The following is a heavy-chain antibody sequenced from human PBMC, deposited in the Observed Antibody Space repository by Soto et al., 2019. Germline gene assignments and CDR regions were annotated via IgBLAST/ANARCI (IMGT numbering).Heavy chain of an antibody. V-gene: IGHV4-31*03. CDR1: GGSISSGGYY. Sequence: SETLSLTCTVSGGSISSGGYYWSWIRQHPGKGLEWIGYVYYSGSTYYNPSLKSRVTISVDTSKNQFSLKLSSVTAADTAVYYCARGKSSFNWFDPWGQGTLVTVSS. CDR3: ARGKSSFNWFDP. J-gene: IGHJ5*02. CDR2: VYYSGST.